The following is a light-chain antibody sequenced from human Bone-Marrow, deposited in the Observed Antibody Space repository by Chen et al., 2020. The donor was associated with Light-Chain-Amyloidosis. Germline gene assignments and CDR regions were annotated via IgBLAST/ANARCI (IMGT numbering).Light chain of an antibody. V-gene: IGLV3-25*03. CDR3: QSADSSGTYEVI. CDR1: DLPTKY. J-gene: IGLJ2*01. Sequence: EPDPPPPVSVSPSQAGRPPRPGDDLPTKYAYWYQQKPGQAPVLVIHRDTERPSGISERFSGSSSGTTATLTISGVQAEDEADYHCQSADSSGTYEVIFGGGTKLTVL. CDR2: RDT.